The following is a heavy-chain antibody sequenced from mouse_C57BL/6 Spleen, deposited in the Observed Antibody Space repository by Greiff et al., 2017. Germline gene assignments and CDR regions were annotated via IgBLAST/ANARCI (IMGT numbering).Heavy chain of an antibody. CDR1: GYTFTSYW. CDR3: ARPYGSSYVYFDV. Sequence: VKLVESGAELVKPGASVKLSCKASGYTFTSYWMHWVKQRPGQGLEWIGMIHPNSGSTNYNEKFKSKATLTVDKSSSTAYMQLSSLTSEDSAVYYCARPYGSSYVYFDVWGTGTTVTVSS. D-gene: IGHD1-1*01. V-gene: IGHV1-64*01. CDR2: IHPNSGST. J-gene: IGHJ1*03.